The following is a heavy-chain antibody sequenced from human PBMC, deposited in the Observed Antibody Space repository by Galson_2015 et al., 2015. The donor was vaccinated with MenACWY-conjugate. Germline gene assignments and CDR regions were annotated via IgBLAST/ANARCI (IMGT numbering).Heavy chain of an antibody. D-gene: IGHD2-2*01. CDR1: GFTFGGYL. Sequence: SLRLSCAASGFTFGGYLMSWFRQAPGKGLEWVAFIISNAYGGTPEYAASVKGRFIVSRDGSKSIAYLQMISLKTEDRAVYYCTRADHRYCSRTNCSFDDWGQGTLVTVSS. CDR2: IISNAYGGTP. CDR3: TRADHRYCSRTNCSFDD. J-gene: IGHJ4*02. V-gene: IGHV3-49*01.